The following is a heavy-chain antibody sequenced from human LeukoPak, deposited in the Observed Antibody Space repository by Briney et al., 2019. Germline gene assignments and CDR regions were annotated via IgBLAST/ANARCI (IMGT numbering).Heavy chain of an antibody. J-gene: IGHJ6*02. V-gene: IGHV1-3*01. CDR1: GYTFTIYA. CDR3: ARGVYGYSYYYYGMDV. D-gene: IGHD5-18*01. Sequence: ASVKVSCKASGYTFTIYAMHWVRQAPGQRLEWMGWINAGNGNTKYSQKFQGRVTITRDTSASTAYMELSSLRSEDTAVYYCARGVYGYSYYYYGMDVWGQGTTVTVSS. CDR2: INAGNGNT.